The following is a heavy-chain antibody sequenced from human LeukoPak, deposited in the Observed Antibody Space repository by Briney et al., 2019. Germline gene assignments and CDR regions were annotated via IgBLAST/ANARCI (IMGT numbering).Heavy chain of an antibody. CDR2: ISGSGGST. D-gene: IGHD3-9*01. V-gene: IGHV3-23*01. Sequence: GGSLRLSCAASGFTFSSYAMSWVRQAPGKGLEWVSAISGSGGSTYYADSVEGRFTISRDNSKNTLYLQMNSLRAEDTAVYYCASSLRYSLTGYYFWGQGTLVTVSS. CDR1: GFTFSSYA. CDR3: ASSLRYSLTGYYF. J-gene: IGHJ4*02.